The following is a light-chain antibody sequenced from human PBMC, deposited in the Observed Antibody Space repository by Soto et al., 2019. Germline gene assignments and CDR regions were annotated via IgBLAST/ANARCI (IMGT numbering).Light chain of an antibody. Sequence: VRKMSPGTVSVSKWERATLSCKASQSVRSSFLAWYQQKPGQAPSLLIYGASTRATGIPARFSGSGSGTEFTLTIRNLQPGDFATYYCQQGRAFPFTVGPGTKVDIK. CDR3: QQGRAFPFT. V-gene: IGKV3-15*01. CDR2: GAS. CDR1: QSVRSSF. J-gene: IGKJ3*01.